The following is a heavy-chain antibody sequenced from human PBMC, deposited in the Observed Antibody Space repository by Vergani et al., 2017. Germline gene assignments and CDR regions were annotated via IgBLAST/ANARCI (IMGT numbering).Heavy chain of an antibody. CDR1: GYSIASGFY. Sequence: QVRLEESGPGLVKPSETLSLTCSVSGYSIASGFYWAWIRQSPGEGLKWLTSIHNRGKTYHNPSLKSRVSVSLDTSKNSFSHNLTSVTATDTAVYYCARSQGDYWYFDLWGPGSLVTVSS. CDR3: ARSQGDYWYFDL. D-gene: IGHD2-21*01. J-gene: IGHJ2*01. V-gene: IGHV4-38-2*01. CDR2: IHNRGKT.